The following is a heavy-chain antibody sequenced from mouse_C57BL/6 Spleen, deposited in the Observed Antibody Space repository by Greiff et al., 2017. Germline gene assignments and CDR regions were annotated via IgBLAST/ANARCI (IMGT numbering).Heavy chain of an antibody. Sequence: EVHLVESEGGLVQPGSSMKLSCTASGFTFSDYYMAWVRQVPEKGLEWVANINYDGSSTYYLDSLKSRFIISRDNAKNILYLQMGSLKSEDTATYYCARDRDYGSSHWYFDVWGTGTTVTVSS. CDR3: ARDRDYGSSHWYFDV. CDR1: GFTFSDYY. V-gene: IGHV5-16*01. J-gene: IGHJ1*03. CDR2: INYDGSST. D-gene: IGHD1-1*01.